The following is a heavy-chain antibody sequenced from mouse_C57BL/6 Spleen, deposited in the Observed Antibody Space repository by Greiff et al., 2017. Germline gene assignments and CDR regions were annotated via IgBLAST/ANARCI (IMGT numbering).Heavy chain of an antibody. V-gene: IGHV5-6*01. D-gene: IGHD1-1*01. CDR1: GFTFSSYG. CDR3: ARHEDYGSSLWYFDV. Sequence: EVHLVESGGDLVKPGGSLKLSCAASGFTFSSYGMSWVRQTPDKRLEWVATISSGGSYTYYPDSVKGRFTISRDNAKNTLYLQMSSLKSEDTAMYYCARHEDYGSSLWYFDVWGTGTTVTVSS. J-gene: IGHJ1*03. CDR2: ISSGGSYT.